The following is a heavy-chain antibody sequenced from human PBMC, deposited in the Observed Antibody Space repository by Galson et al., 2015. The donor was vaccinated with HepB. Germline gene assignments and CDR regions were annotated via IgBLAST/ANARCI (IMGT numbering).Heavy chain of an antibody. Sequence: SVKVSCKASGYDFNKYGLSWVRQAPGQGLEWMGWVSGYDGSVNYAPKFQGRVTMTTQTSTGTAFMEMRSLRSDDTAVYYCARDSRLELQLNNYYSYGMDVWGQGTAVVVS. V-gene: IGHV1-18*01. CDR1: GYDFNKYG. D-gene: IGHD1-7*01. J-gene: IGHJ6*02. CDR3: ARDSRLELQLNNYYSYGMDV. CDR2: VSGYDGSV.